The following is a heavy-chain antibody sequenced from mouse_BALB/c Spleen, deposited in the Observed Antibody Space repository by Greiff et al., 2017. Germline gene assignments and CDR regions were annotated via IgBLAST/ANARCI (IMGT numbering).Heavy chain of an antibody. CDR1: GFAFSSYD. Sequence: DVKLVESGGGLVKPGGSLKLSCAASGFAFSSYDMSWVRQTPEKRLEWVAYISSGGGSTYYPDTVKGRFTISRDNAKNTLYLQMSSLKSEDTAMYYCARQRWITTAHFDYWGQGTTLTVSS. CDR3: ARQRWITTAHFDY. CDR2: ISSGGGST. D-gene: IGHD1-2*01. J-gene: IGHJ2*01. V-gene: IGHV5-12-1*01.